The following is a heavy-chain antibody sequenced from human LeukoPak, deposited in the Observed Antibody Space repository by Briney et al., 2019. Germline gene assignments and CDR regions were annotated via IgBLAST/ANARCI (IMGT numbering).Heavy chain of an antibody. V-gene: IGHV1-3*01. CDR3: ARGYGDYRSDAFDI. Sequence: ASVTVSCTASGYTFTSYAMHWVRQAPGQRLAWMGWINAGNGNTKYSQKFQGRVTITRDTSASTAYMELSSLRSEDTAVYYCARGYGDYRSDAFDIWGQGTMVTVSS. J-gene: IGHJ3*02. CDR1: GYTFTSYA. D-gene: IGHD4-17*01. CDR2: INAGNGNT.